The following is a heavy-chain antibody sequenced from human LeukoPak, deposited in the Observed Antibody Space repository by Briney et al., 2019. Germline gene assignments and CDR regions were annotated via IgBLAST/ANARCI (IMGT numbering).Heavy chain of an antibody. CDR1: GGSISSYY. V-gene: IGHV4-59*08. D-gene: IGHD5/OR15-5a*01. CDR2: IYYSGST. J-gene: IGHJ4*02. CDR3: AKWVYSVNEFLY. Sequence: SETLSLTCTVSGGSISSYYWSWIRQPPGKGLEWIGYIYYSGSTNYNPSLKSRVTISVGTSKNRFSLKLSSVTAADTAVYYCAKWVYSVNEFLYWGQGTLVTVSS.